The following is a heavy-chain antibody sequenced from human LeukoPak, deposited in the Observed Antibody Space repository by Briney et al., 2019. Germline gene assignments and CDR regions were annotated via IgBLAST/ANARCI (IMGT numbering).Heavy chain of an antibody. CDR1: GFTFSSSW. D-gene: IGHD3-22*01. CDR3: ARNFGGGDRSGPFY. Sequence: GGSLRLSCAASGFTFSSSWMSWVRQAPGKGLEWVSGINWNGGTAGYADSVRGRFTISRDNAKNSLYLQMNSLRAEDTAFYYCARNFGGGDRSGPFYWGQGTLVTVSS. CDR2: INWNGGTA. V-gene: IGHV3-20*04. J-gene: IGHJ4*02.